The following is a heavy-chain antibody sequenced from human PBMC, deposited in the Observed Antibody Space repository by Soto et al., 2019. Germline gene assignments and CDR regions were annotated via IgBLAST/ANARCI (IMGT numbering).Heavy chain of an antibody. Sequence: EVQLLESGGGLVQPGGSLRLSCAASGFTFSSYAMSWVRQAPGKGLEWVSAISGSGGSTYYADSVKRRFTISRDNSKNTRYLQMNSLRAEDTDVYYCTKTRGEYYFDYWGQGTLVTVSS. CDR2: ISGSGGST. J-gene: IGHJ4*02. V-gene: IGHV3-23*01. CDR3: TKTRGEYYFDY. D-gene: IGHD3-16*01. CDR1: GFTFSSYA.